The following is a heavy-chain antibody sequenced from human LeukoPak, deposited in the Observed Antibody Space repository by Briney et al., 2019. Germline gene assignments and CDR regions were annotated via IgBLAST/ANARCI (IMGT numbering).Heavy chain of an antibody. CDR1: GFTFSSYA. V-gene: IGHV3-30-3*01. J-gene: IGHJ3*02. D-gene: IGHD1-26*01. Sequence: GGSLTLSCAASGFTFSSYAMHWVRQAPGKGLEWVAVISYDGSNKYYADSVKGRFTISRDNSKNTLYLQMNSLRAEDTAVYYCARDRDSGSYSLAFDIWGQGTMVTVSS. CDR2: ISYDGSNK. CDR3: ARDRDSGSYSLAFDI.